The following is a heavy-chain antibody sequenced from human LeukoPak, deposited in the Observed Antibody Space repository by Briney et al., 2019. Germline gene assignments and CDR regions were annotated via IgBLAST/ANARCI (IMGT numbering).Heavy chain of an antibody. CDR3: ARDLPRVYYGSGSKFDY. D-gene: IGHD3-10*01. CDR1: GYSISSGYY. Sequence: SETLSLTCTVSGYSISSGYYWGWIRQPPGKGLEWIGSIYHSGSTYYNPSLKSRVTISVDTSKNQFSLKLSSVTAADTAVYYCARDLPRVYYGSGSKFDYWGQGTLVTASS. V-gene: IGHV4-38-2*02. J-gene: IGHJ4*02. CDR2: IYHSGST.